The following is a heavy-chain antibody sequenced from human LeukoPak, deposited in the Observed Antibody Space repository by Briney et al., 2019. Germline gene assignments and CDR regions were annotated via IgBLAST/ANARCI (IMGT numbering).Heavy chain of an antibody. V-gene: IGHV4-31*03. CDR3: ARAALRVFDP. CDR2: IYYSGST. CDR1: GGSISSGGYF. J-gene: IGHJ5*02. Sequence: SETLSLNCTVSGGSISSGGYFWSWIRQHPGEGLEWIGYIYYSGSTYYNPSLKSRVTISVDTSKNQLSLKLRSVTAADAAVYYCARAALRVFDPWGQGTLVTVSS.